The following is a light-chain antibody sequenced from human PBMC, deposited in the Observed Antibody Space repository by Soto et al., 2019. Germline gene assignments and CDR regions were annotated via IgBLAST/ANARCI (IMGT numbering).Light chain of an antibody. CDR2: GAS. CDR1: QSISDT. CDR3: QQDNNSPLT. J-gene: IGKJ1*01. V-gene: IGKV3-15*01. Sequence: VVTQSPSTLSVSPGERSTLSCRASQSISDTLAWYQQKPGQAPRLLIHGASTRATGFPARFSGSGSGTDFTLTISSLQSEDFAVYYCQQDNNSPLTFGQGTKVDI.